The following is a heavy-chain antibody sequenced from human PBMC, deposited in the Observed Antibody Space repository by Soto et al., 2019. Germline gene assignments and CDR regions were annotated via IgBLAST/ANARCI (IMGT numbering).Heavy chain of an antibody. J-gene: IGHJ5*02. D-gene: IGHD3-3*01. CDR3: ATRITVFGLLIPPFDP. CDR1: GGSISSGDYY. CDR2: IYYSGST. Sequence: SETLSLTCTVSGGSISSGDYYWSWIRQPPGKGLEWIGYIYYSGSTYYNPSLKSRVTISVDTSKNQFSLRLSSVTAADTAIYYCATRITVFGLLIPPFDPWGQGTQVTVSS. V-gene: IGHV4-30-4*02.